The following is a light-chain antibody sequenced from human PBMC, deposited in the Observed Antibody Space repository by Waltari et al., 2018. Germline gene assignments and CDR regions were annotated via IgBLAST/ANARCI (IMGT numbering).Light chain of an antibody. Sequence: EIVMTQSPATLSVSPGERATLSCRASQRVSSNLAWYQQTPGQAPRLLIYGASTRATGIPARLSGSGSGTEFTLTISSLQSEDFAVYYCQQYNNWPLWTFGQGTKVEIK. CDR3: QQYNNWPLWT. V-gene: IGKV3-15*01. J-gene: IGKJ1*01. CDR1: QRVSSN. CDR2: GAS.